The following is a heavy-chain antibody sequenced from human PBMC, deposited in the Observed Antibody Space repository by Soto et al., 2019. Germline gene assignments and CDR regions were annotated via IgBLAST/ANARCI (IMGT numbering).Heavy chain of an antibody. CDR2: IYYSGST. CDR1: GGSISSGGYY. J-gene: IGHJ5*02. V-gene: IGHV4-31*03. D-gene: IGHD6-13*01. CDR3: ARFLIAAATRPPNWFDP. Sequence: QVQLQESGPGLVKPSQTLSLTCTVSGGSISSGGYYWSWIRQHPGKGLEWIGYIYYSGSTYYNPSLKSRVTISVDTSKNQFSLKLSSVTAADTAVYYCARFLIAAATRPPNWFDPWGQGTLVTVSS.